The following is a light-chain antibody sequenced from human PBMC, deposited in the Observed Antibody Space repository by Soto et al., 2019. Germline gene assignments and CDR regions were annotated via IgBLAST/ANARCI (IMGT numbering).Light chain of an antibody. V-gene: IGKV3-20*01. CDR3: QHYGTTPWT. Sequence: ETVLTQSPGTLSLSPGERVTLSCRASQSVCSRCLAWYQQKPGQSPRLLIYGASSRATGIPDRFSGSGSGTDFNLTISRLEPEDFAVYYCQHYGTTPWTFGQGTKVGIK. J-gene: IGKJ1*01. CDR1: QSVCSRC. CDR2: GAS.